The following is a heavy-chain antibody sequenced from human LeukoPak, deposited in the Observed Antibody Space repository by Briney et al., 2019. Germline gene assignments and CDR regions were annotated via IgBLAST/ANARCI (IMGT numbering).Heavy chain of an antibody. CDR1: GFNFRTYW. D-gene: IGHD5/OR15-5a*01. CDR2: IKLDGSET. J-gene: IGHJ6*03. Sequence: GSLRLSCAASGFNFRTYWMSWVRQAPGKGLEWVANIKLDGSETYYVDSVKGRFIISRDNAKDSLYLQMNSLRADDTAVYYCARDRRLDFYYYMDVWGKGTTVTVSS. CDR3: ARDRRLDFYYYMDV. V-gene: IGHV3-7*01.